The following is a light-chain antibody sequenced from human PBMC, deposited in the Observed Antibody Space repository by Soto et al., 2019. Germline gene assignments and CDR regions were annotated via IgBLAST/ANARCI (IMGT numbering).Light chain of an antibody. CDR1: SDDVGGYNY. CDR3: SSYTSSSSYV. CDR2: EVT. Sequence: QSALTQPASVSGSPGQSITISCSGTSDDVGGYNYVAWYQQHPGKAPKLMISEVTDWPSGVSNRFSGSQSGNTASLTISGLQAEDEADYYCSSYTSSSSYVFGTETKLTVL. J-gene: IGLJ1*01. V-gene: IGLV2-14*01.